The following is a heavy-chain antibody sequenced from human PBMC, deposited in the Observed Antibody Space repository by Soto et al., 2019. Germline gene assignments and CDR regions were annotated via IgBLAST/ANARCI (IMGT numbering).Heavy chain of an antibody. Sequence: SETLSLTCTVSGGSISSYYWSWIRQPPGKGLEWIGYIYYSGSTNYNPSLKSRVTISVDTSKNQFSLKLSSVTAADTAVYYCARDLYYYYGMDVWGQGTTVTVS. CDR2: IYYSGST. V-gene: IGHV4-59*01. CDR3: ARDLYYYYGMDV. CDR1: GGSISSYY. J-gene: IGHJ6*02.